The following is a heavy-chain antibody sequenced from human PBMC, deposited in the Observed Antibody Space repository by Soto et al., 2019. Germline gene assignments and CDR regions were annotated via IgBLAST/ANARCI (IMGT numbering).Heavy chain of an antibody. V-gene: IGHV1-18*01. Sequence: ASMTFPCKTSGSTFASSCIICVIHPLGQVLEWMGWISAYNGNTNYAQKLQGRVTMTTDTSTSTAYMELRSLRSDDTAVYYCARVMRQQLVRWFDPWGQGTLVTVSS. CDR2: ISAYNGNT. CDR3: ARVMRQQLVRWFDP. CDR1: GSTFASSC. D-gene: IGHD6-13*01. J-gene: IGHJ5*02.